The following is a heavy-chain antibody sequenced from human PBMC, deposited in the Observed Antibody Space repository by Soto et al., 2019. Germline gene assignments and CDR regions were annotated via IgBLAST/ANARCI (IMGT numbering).Heavy chain of an antibody. CDR2: ISYDGSNK. CDR1: GFTFSSYG. J-gene: IGHJ4*02. Sequence: GGSLRLSCAASGFTFSSYGMHWVRQAPGKGLEWVAVISYDGSNKYYADSVKGRFTISRDNSKNTLYLQMNSLRAEDTAVYYCAKDNGPSSIAVAGTYYWGQGTLVTVSS. CDR3: AKDNGPSSIAVAGTYY. V-gene: IGHV3-30*18. D-gene: IGHD6-19*01.